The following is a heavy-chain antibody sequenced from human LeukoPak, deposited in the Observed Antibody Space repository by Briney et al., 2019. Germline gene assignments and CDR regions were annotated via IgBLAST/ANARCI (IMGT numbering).Heavy chain of an antibody. CDR3: AGFSAYSSSWPEPNDAFDI. D-gene: IGHD6-13*01. Sequence: SETLSLTCAGYGGSFSGYYWSWIRQPPGKGLEWIGEINHGGSTNYNPSLKSRVTISVDTSKNQFSLKLSSVTAADTAVYYCAGFSAYSSSWPEPNDAFDIWGQGTMVTVSS. V-gene: IGHV4-34*01. CDR1: GGSFSGYY. J-gene: IGHJ3*02. CDR2: INHGGST.